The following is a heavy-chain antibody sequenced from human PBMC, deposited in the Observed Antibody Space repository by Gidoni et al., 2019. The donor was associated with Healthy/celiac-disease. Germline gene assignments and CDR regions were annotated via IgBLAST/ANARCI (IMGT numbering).Heavy chain of an antibody. CDR1: GFTFSSYA. CDR3: ARGGYCSSTSCYYYYYYGMDV. D-gene: IGHD2-2*01. CDR2: ISYDGSNK. J-gene: IGHJ6*02. Sequence: QVQLVESGGGVVQPGRSLRLSCAASGFTFSSYAIHWFRQAPGKGLEWVAVISYDGSNKYYADSVKGRFTISRDNSKNTLYLQMNSLRAEDTAVYYCARGGYCSSTSCYYYYYYGMDVWGQGTTVTVSS. V-gene: IGHV3-30*01.